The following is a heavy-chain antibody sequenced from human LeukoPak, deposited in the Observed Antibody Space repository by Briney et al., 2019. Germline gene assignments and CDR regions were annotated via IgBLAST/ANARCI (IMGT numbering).Heavy chain of an antibody. Sequence: GGSLRLSCAASGFTVSSNYMSWVRQAPGKGLERVSVIYSGGSTYYADSVKGRFTISRDNSKNTLYLQMNSLRAEDTAVYYCNLWFGESYLNYYGMDVWGQGTTVTVSS. CDR3: NLWFGESYLNYYGMDV. CDR1: GFTVSSNY. CDR2: IYSGGST. V-gene: IGHV3-53*01. J-gene: IGHJ6*02. D-gene: IGHD3-10*01.